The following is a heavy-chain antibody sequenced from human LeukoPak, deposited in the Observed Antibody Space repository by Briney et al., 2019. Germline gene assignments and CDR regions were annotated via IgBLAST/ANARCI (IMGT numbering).Heavy chain of an antibody. V-gene: IGHV3-74*01. CDR2: ISGDGIYT. CDR3: ARSSGWRSEFDY. CDR1: GITFSSRW. J-gene: IGHJ4*02. D-gene: IGHD6-19*01. Sequence: GGSLRLSCAASGITFSSRWMHWVRQAPGEGLVWVSRISGDGIYTSYADSVRGRFTISRDNAKNTLYLQMNSLTTADTAVYYCARSSGWRSEFDYWGQGTLVTVSS.